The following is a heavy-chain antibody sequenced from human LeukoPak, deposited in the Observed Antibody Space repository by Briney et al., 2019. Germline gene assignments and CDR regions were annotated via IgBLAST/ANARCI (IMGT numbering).Heavy chain of an antibody. CDR1: GFTVSSNY. CDR3: ARVRVGLVVPAASHDY. V-gene: IGHV3-66*01. CDR2: IYSGGST. J-gene: IGHJ4*02. D-gene: IGHD2-2*01. Sequence: GGSLRLSCAASGFTVSSNYMSWVRQAPGKGLEWVSVIYSGGSTYYADSVKGRFTISRDNSKNTLYLQMNSLRAEDTAVYYCARVRVGLVVPAASHDYWGQGTLVTVSS.